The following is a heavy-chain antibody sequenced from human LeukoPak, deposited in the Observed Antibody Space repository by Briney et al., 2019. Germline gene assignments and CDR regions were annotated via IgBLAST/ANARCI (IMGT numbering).Heavy chain of an antibody. D-gene: IGHD2-8*02. CDR2: ISWNSGSI. CDR3: AKDKGAWWYSDY. J-gene: IGHJ4*02. Sequence: HPGRSLRLSCAASGFTFDDYAMHWVRQAPGKGLEWVSGISWNSGSIGYADSVKGRFTISRDNAKNSLYLQMNSLRAEDTALYYCAKDKGAWWYSDYWGQGTLVTVSS. CDR1: GFTFDDYA. V-gene: IGHV3-9*01.